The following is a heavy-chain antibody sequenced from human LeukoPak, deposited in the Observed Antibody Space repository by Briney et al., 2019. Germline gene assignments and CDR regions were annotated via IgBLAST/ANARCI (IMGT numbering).Heavy chain of an antibody. D-gene: IGHD3-10*01. Sequence: GGSLRLSCAASGFTVSSNYMSWVRQAPGKGLEWVSVIYSGGSTYYADSVKGRFTISRDNPKNTLYLQMNSLRAEDTAVYYCARGDGSGHNWFDPWGQGTLVTVSS. CDR1: GFTVSSNY. CDR3: ARGDGSGHNWFDP. V-gene: IGHV3-53*01. J-gene: IGHJ5*02. CDR2: IYSGGST.